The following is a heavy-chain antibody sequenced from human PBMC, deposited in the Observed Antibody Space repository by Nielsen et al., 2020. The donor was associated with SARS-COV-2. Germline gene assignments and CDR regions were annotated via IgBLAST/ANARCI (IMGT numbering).Heavy chain of an antibody. CDR2: ISPTATTI. CDR3: AIIWSGYTDAFDI. CDR1: SFTFSDFF. J-gene: IGHJ3*02. Sequence: GGSLRLSCAASSFTFSDFFMSWIRQAPGKGLEWVSYISPTATTIYYADSVKGRFTVSRDNAKNSLYLQMNSLRAEDTAVYYCAIIWSGYTDAFDIWGQGTMVTVSS. D-gene: IGHD3-3*01. V-gene: IGHV3-11*04.